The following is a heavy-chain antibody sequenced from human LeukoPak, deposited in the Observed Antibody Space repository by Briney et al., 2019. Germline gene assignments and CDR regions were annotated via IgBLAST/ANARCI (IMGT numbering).Heavy chain of an antibody. V-gene: IGHV1-8*01. CDR1: GYTFTSYD. Sequence: ASVKVSCKASGYTFTSYDINWVRQATGQGLEWMGWMNPNSGNTGYAQKFQGRVTITRDTSASTAYMELSSLRSEDTAVYYCARTDDYDSSGPPDYWGQGTLVTVSS. D-gene: IGHD3-22*01. CDR3: ARTDDYDSSGPPDY. CDR2: MNPNSGNT. J-gene: IGHJ4*02.